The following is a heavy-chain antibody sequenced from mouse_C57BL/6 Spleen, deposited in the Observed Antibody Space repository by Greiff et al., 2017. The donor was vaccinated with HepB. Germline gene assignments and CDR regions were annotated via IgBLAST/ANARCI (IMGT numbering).Heavy chain of an antibody. CDR1: GYTFTDYY. Sequence: EVQLQQSGPELVKPGASVKISCKASGYTFTDYYMNWVKQSHGKSLEWIGDINPNNGGTSYNQKFKGKATLTVDKSSSTAYMELRSLPSEDSAVYYCARGPWDVRAMDYWGQGTSVTVSS. CDR3: ARGPWDVRAMDY. J-gene: IGHJ4*01. D-gene: IGHD4-1*01. V-gene: IGHV1-26*01. CDR2: INPNNGGT.